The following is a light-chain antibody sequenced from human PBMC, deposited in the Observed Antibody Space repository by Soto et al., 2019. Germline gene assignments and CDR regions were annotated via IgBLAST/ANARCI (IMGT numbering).Light chain of an antibody. CDR1: SGHRNYA. Sequence: QSVLTQSPSASASLGASVKRTCTLSSGHRNYAIAWHQQQPEKGPRYLMKLNSDGSHIKGGGIPDRFSGSSSGAEHYLTISSLRSEDEADYYCQTWDTGIVIFGGGTKLTVL. J-gene: IGLJ2*01. CDR2: LNSDGSH. V-gene: IGLV4-69*01. CDR3: QTWDTGIVI.